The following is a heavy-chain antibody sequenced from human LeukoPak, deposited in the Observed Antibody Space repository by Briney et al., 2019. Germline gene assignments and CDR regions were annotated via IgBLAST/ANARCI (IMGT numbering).Heavy chain of an antibody. V-gene: IGHV3-7*01. CDR3: ARGWGHCAMINCYTGGDVFDI. CDR2: IKQDGSEK. D-gene: IGHD2-2*02. J-gene: IGHJ3*02. Sequence: QPGGSLRLSCAASGCTFSYYWMNWVRQAPGKGREWVANIKQDGSEKYYVDSVKGRFTISRDNAKKSLYLQMDSLRAEDTAVYYCARGWGHCAMINCYTGGDVFDIWGQGTMVTVSS. CDR1: GCTFSYYW.